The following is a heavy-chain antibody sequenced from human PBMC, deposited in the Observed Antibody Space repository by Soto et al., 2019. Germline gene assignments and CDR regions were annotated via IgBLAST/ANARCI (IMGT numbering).Heavy chain of an antibody. CDR3: ASSKYDSSAYYYWYLGL. CDR2: IIPIFGTA. D-gene: IGHD3-22*01. Sequence: QVELVQSGAEVKKPGSSVKVSCQASEDTFRNYAISWVRQAPGQGLEWMGGIIPIFGTANYAQKFQGRVTITADISANTLYFVLSSLRSEDTSLYYYASSKYDSSAYYYWYLGLWGRGTLVTVSS. CDR1: EDTFRNYA. J-gene: IGHJ2*01. V-gene: IGHV1-69*06.